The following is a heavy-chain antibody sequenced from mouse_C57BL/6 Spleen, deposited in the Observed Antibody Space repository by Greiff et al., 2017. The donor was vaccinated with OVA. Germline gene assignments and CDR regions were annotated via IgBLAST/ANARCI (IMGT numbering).Heavy chain of an antibody. CDR2: INPNYGTT. J-gene: IGHJ2*01. D-gene: IGHD2-3*01. Sequence: EVQLQQSGPELVKPGASVKISCKASGYSFTDYNMNWVKQSNGKSLEWIGVINPNYGTTSYNQKFQGKATLTVDQSSRTAYMQLNILTSEASAVYYCERRGAGIYDGDYGYFDYWGQGTTLTVSS. CDR3: ERRGAGIYDGDYGYFDY. CDR1: GYSFTDYN. V-gene: IGHV1-39*01.